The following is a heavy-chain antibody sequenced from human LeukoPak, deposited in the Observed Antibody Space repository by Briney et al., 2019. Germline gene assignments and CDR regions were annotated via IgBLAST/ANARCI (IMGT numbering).Heavy chain of an antibody. CDR1: GGSISSGSYY. J-gene: IGHJ4*02. CDR3: ARGREDYYDSSGYPSFDY. CDR2: IYTSGST. V-gene: IGHV4-61*02. Sequence: TTSQTLSLTCTVSGGSISSGSYYWSWIRQPAGKGLEWIGRIYTSGSTNYSPSLKSRVTISVDTSKNQFSLKLSSVTAADTAVYYCARGREDYYDSSGYPSFDYWGQGTLVTVSS. D-gene: IGHD3-22*01.